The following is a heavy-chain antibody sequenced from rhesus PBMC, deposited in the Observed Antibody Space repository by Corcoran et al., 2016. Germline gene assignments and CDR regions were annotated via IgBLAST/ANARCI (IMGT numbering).Heavy chain of an antibody. J-gene: IGHJ4*01. D-gene: IGHD3-3*01. V-gene: IGHV3S5*01. Sequence: EVQLVETGGGLVQPGGSLRLSCAASGFTFSSYGMSWVRQAPGKGLEWVSGISYTGVSTDNADSAKCRFTISRDNSKNTLSLQMNSLRAEDTAVYYCAKGGFFGVVNYFDYWGQGVLVTVSS. CDR3: AKGGFFGVVNYFDY. CDR1: GFTFSSYG. CDR2: ISYTGVST.